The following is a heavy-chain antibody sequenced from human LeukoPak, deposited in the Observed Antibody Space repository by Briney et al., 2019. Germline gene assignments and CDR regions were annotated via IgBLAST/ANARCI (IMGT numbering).Heavy chain of an antibody. CDR1: GGSISSGGYY. CDR2: IYYSGST. J-gene: IGHJ6*02. V-gene: IGHV4-31*03. D-gene: IGHD2-2*01. CDR3: ASQYVDNYYYGMDV. Sequence: SETLSLTCTVSGGSISSGGYYWSWIRQHPGKGLEWIGYIYYSGSTYYNPSLKSRVTISVDTSKNQFSLKLSSVTAADTAVYYCASQYVDNYYYGMDVWGQGTTVTVSS.